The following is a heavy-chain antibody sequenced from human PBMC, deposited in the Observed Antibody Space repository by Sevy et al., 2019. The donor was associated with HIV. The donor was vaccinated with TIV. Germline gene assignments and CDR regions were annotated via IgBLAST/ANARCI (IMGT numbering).Heavy chain of an antibody. CDR3: AFGGGYQLLANYYFAMDV. V-gene: IGHV1-69*13. CDR1: GGTFSSYS. Sequence: ASVKVSCKASGGTFSSYSISWVRQAPGQGLEWMGGITGIFGTSNYAQKFQGRVTVTAAESTGTAYMELSSLRSEDTAVYYCAFGGGYQLLANYYFAMDVWGQGTTVTVSS. D-gene: IGHD2-2*01. J-gene: IGHJ6*02. CDR2: ITGIFGTS.